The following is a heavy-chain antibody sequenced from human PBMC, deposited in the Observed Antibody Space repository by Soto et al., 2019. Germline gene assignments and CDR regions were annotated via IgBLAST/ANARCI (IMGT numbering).Heavy chain of an antibody. V-gene: IGHV4-4*07. J-gene: IGHJ6*02. D-gene: IGHD2-2*01. CDR1: GGSIIGYY. CDR3: AGYCSSSICLEDHYFALEV. Sequence: SETLSLTCTVSGGSIIGYYWSCIRQPAGKGLEWIGRIYSDGSTNYNPPLKSRVTMSVDTSKKQVSLKLSSVSAPDTARYFCAGYCSSSICLEDHYFALEVWGQGTTVTVSS. CDR2: IYSDGST.